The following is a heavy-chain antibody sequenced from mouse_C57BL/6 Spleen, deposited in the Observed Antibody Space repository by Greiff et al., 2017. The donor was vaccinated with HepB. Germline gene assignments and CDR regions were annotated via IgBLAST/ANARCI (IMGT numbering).Heavy chain of an antibody. J-gene: IGHJ1*03. V-gene: IGHV1-81*01. D-gene: IGHD2-2*01. Sequence: QVQLQQSGAELARPGASVKLSCKASGYTFTSYGISWVKQRPGQGLEWIGEIYPRSGNTYYNEKFKGKATLTADKSSSTAYMELRSLTSEDSAVYFGARGDGYAWYFMSGAQGPRSPSPQ. CDR3: ARGDGYAWYFMS. CDR2: IYPRSGNT. CDR1: GYTFTSYG.